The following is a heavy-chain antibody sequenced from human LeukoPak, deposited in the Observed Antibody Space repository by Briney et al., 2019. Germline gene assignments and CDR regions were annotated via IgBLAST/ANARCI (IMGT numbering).Heavy chain of an antibody. D-gene: IGHD3-22*01. J-gene: IGHJ3*02. Sequence: PSETLSLTCTVSGGSFSSGDYYWRWIRQPPGKGLEWIGYIYYSGSTKYNPSLKSRVSISEDTSKNQFSLKLTSVTAADTAVYYCAREARGLGYYDSSGYRAFDIWGQGTMVTVSS. CDR2: IYYSGST. CDR1: GGSFSSGDYY. CDR3: AREARGLGYYDSSGYRAFDI. V-gene: IGHV4-30-4*08.